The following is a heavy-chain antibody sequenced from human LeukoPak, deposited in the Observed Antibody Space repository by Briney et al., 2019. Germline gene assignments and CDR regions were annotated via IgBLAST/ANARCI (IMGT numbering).Heavy chain of an antibody. CDR1: GFTFSSYA. V-gene: IGHV3-30*14. CDR2: ISYDGSNK. Sequence: GGSLRLSCAASGFTFSSYAMHWVRQAPGKGLEWVAVISYDGSNKYYADSVKGRFTISRDNSKNTLYLQMNSLRAEDTAVYYCARVPYSSGWIVGYYFDYWGQGTLVTVSS. D-gene: IGHD6-19*01. CDR3: ARVPYSSGWIVGYYFDY. J-gene: IGHJ4*02.